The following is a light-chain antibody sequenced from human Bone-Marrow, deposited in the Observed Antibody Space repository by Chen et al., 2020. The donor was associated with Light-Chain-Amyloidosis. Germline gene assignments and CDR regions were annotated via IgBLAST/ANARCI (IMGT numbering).Light chain of an antibody. CDR1: DLPTKY. J-gene: IGLJ2*01. Sequence: SYELPQPPSVSVSPGQTARLTCSGDDLPTKYAYWYQQKPGQAPVLVIHRDTERPSGISERFSGSSSGTTATLTSSGVQAEDEADYRCQSADSSGTYEVIFGGGTKLTVL. V-gene: IGLV3-25*03. CDR3: QSADSSGTYEVI. CDR2: RDT.